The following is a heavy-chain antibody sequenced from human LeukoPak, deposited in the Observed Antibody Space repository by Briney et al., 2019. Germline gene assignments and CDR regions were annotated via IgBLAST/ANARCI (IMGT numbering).Heavy chain of an antibody. D-gene: IGHD3-22*01. Sequence: PGGSLRLSCAASGFTFSSYAMSWVRQAPGKGLEWVSAISGSGGSTYYADSVKGRFTISRDNSKNTLYLQMNSLRAEDTAVYYCAKRQGYYDSSGYSFDYWGQGTLVTVSS. V-gene: IGHV3-23*01. J-gene: IGHJ4*02. CDR2: ISGSGGST. CDR3: AKRQGYYDSSGYSFDY. CDR1: GFTFSSYA.